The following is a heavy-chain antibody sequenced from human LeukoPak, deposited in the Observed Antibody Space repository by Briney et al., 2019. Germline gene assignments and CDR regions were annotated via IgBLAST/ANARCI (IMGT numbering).Heavy chain of an antibody. V-gene: IGHV4-4*08. Sequence: SETLSLTCTVSVDSISTYYGNCIRQPPGEGLEWIGYVYSSGRTNSNPALKSRVTISLDTSKNQSSLKVTYVTAADTAVYYCARGAPSLYYYYLDIWGKATTVTVSS. CDR3: ARGAPSLYYYYLDI. J-gene: IGHJ6*03. CDR2: VYSSGRT. D-gene: IGHD3-16*01. CDR1: VDSISTYY.